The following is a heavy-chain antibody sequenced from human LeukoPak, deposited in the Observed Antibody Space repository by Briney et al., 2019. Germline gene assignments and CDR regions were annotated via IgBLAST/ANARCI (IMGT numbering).Heavy chain of an antibody. V-gene: IGHV1-18*01. J-gene: IGHJ4*02. CDR3: ARVRCSGGSCYYFDY. Sequence: ASVKVSCKASGGTFNSYGITWVRQAPGQGLEWMGWISGYNGNINYAQKLQGRVTMTTDTSTSTAYMELRSLISDDTAVYYCARVRCSGGSCYYFDYWGQGTQVVVSS. D-gene: IGHD2-15*01. CDR2: ISGYNGNI. CDR1: GGTFNSYG.